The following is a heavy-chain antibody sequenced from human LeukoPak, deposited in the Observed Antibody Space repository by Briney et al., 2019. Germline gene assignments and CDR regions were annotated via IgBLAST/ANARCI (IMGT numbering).Heavy chain of an antibody. CDR3: ARAPGYCSGGSCYSDNWFDP. Sequence: ASVKVSCKASGYTFTSYYMHWVRQAPGQGLEWMGIINPSGGSTSYAQKFQGRVTMTGDTSTSTVYMELSSLRSEDTAVYYCARAPGYCSGGSCYSDNWFDPWGQGTLVTVSS. D-gene: IGHD2-15*01. CDR2: INPSGGST. CDR1: GYTFTSYY. V-gene: IGHV1-46*01. J-gene: IGHJ5*02.